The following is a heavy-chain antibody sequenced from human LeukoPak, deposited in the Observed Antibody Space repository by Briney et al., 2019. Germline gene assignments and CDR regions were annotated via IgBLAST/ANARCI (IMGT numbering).Heavy chain of an antibody. CDR3: ARICDPSGYYPGGFDP. V-gene: IGHV4-31*03. CDR2: IYYGGTT. Sequence: SQTLSLTCTVSGGSISGGGQHWSWIRQHPGEGLEWIGNIYYGGTTYYNPSLKSRNTISVDTSKNQFSLKLSSVTAADTAVYYCARICDPSGYYPGGFDPWGQGTLVTVSS. D-gene: IGHD3-22*01. J-gene: IGHJ5*02. CDR1: GGSISGGGQH.